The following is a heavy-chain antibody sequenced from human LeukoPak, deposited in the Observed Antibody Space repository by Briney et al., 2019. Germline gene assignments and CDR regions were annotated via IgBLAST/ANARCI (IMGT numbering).Heavy chain of an antibody. D-gene: IGHD1-1*01. V-gene: IGHV3-11*06. CDR3: ASIFTTTTKANAFDI. Sequence: PGGSLRLSCAASGFTFRDYHMSWIRQAPGKGLEWVAYIVGSSSYTNYADSVKGRFTISRDNGENSLYLQMNSLRDEDTAVYYCASIFTTTTKANAFDIWGQGTMVTVSS. CDR2: IVGSSSYT. J-gene: IGHJ3*02. CDR1: GFTFRDYH.